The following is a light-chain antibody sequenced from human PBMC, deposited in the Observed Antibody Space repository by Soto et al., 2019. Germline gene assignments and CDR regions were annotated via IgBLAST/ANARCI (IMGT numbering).Light chain of an antibody. CDR3: QQYNNWPPIT. J-gene: IGKJ1*01. Sequence: DIKMTQSPSTLSASVGDRVTITCRASQSISSWLAWYQQKPGKAPKLLIYKAASLESGVPSRFSGSGSGTEFTLTISSLQSEDFAVYYCQQYNNWPPITFGQGTKVDIK. CDR2: KAA. CDR1: QSISSW. V-gene: IGKV1-5*03.